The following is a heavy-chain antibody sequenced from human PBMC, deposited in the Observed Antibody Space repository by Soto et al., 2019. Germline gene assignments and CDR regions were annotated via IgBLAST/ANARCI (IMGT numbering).Heavy chain of an antibody. D-gene: IGHD3-3*01. Sequence: SETLSLTCTVSGGSISSGGYYWSWIRQHPGKGLEWIGYLYYSGSTYYNPSLKSRVTISVDTSKNQFSLKLSSVTAADTAVYYCARVPDLERLGGMDVWGQGTTVTVSS. CDR2: LYYSGST. V-gene: IGHV4-31*03. J-gene: IGHJ6*02. CDR3: ARVPDLERLGGMDV. CDR1: GGSISSGGYY.